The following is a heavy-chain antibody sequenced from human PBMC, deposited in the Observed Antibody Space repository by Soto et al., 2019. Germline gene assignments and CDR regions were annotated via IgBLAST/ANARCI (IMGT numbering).Heavy chain of an antibody. CDR3: AKDYGHYYDSSGYYGDAFDI. CDR2: ISWNSGSI. Sequence: GGSLRLSCAASGFAFDDYAMHWVRQAPGKGLEWVSGISWNSGSIGYADSVKGRFTISRDNAKNSLYLQMNSLRAEETALYYCAKDYGHYYDSSGYYGDAFDIWGQGKMVTVSS. V-gene: IGHV3-9*01. J-gene: IGHJ3*02. D-gene: IGHD3-22*01. CDR1: GFAFDDYA.